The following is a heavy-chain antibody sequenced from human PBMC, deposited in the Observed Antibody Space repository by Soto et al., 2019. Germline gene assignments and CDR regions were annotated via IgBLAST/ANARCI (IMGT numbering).Heavy chain of an antibody. Sequence: QLQLQESGPGLVKPSETLSLTCTVSGGSISSSSYYWGWIRQPPGKGLEWIGSIYYSGSTYYNPSLKRRVNISVDTSKNQFSLKLSSVTAADTAVYYCATMIVVVNNFDYWGQGTLVTVSS. J-gene: IGHJ4*02. V-gene: IGHV4-39*01. CDR3: ATMIVVVNNFDY. CDR1: GGSISSSSYY. CDR2: IYYSGST. D-gene: IGHD3-22*01.